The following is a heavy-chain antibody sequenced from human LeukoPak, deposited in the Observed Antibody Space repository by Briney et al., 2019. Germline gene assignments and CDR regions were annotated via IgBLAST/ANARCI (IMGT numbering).Heavy chain of an antibody. Sequence: ASVKVSCKASGHTFTGYYMHWVRQAPGQGLEWMGWINPHSGGTNYAQKFQGRVNMTRDTSISTAYMELSRLRADDTAVYYCARGSVYRNYLGYWGQGTLVTVSS. CDR3: ARGSVYRNYLGY. D-gene: IGHD2-8*01. CDR2: INPHSGGT. V-gene: IGHV1-2*02. CDR1: GHTFTGYY. J-gene: IGHJ4*02.